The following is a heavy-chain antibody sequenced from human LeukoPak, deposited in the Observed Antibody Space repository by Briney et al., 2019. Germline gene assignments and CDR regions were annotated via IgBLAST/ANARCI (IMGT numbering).Heavy chain of an antibody. D-gene: IGHD1-14*01. V-gene: IGHV4-4*07. CDR3: ARVSPLPTGDAFDI. CDR1: GGSISSYY. J-gene: IGHJ3*02. CDR2: IYTSGST. Sequence: SETLSLTCTVSGGSISSYYWSWIRQPAGKGLEWIGRIYTSGSTNYNPSPKSRVTMSVDTSKNQFSLKLSSVTAADTAVYYCARVSPLPTGDAFDIWGQGTMVTVSS.